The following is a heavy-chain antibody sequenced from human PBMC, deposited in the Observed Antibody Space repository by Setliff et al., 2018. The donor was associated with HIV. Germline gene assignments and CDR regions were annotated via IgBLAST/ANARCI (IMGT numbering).Heavy chain of an antibody. Sequence: PSETLSLTCAVYGVSFSDYHWGWIRQPPGKGLEWIGEINHSGTTNYNPSLKSRVTISVDTSKKQFSLKLNSVTAADTAVYYCARGGLGDGYNRDSWGQGTLVTVSS. V-gene: IGHV4-34*01. D-gene: IGHD5-12*01. CDR1: GVSFSDYH. CDR2: INHSGTT. J-gene: IGHJ4*02. CDR3: ARGGLGDGYNRDS.